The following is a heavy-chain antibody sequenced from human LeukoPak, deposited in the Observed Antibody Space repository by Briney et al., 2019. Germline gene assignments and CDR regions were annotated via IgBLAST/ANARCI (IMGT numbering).Heavy chain of an antibody. Sequence: GGSLRLSCTASGFTFGDYAMSWFRQAPGKGLEWVGFIRSKAYGGTTEYAASVKGRFTISRDDSKSIAYLQMNSLKTEDTAVYYYTRFMVRGVIIKNNWFDPWGQGTLVTVSS. J-gene: IGHJ5*02. D-gene: IGHD3-10*01. V-gene: IGHV3-49*03. CDR3: TRFMVRGVIIKNNWFDP. CDR2: IRSKAYGGTT. CDR1: GFTFGDYA.